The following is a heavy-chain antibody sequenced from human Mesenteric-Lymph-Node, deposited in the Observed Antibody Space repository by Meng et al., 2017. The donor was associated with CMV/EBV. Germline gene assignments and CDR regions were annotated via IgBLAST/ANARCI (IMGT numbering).Heavy chain of an antibody. J-gene: IGHJ4*02. Sequence: SVSSNSSYWSWIRQNAGKGLEWIGYVYIYYSERTNYNPSLKSRVTISLDTSKNEFSLKLSSVTAADTAVYYCARSITGDISYYYFDYWGQGRLVTVSS. D-gene: IGHD1-26*01. CDR3: ARSITGDISYYYFDY. CDR1: SVSSNSSY. CDR2: VYIYYSERT. V-gene: IGHV4-61*01.